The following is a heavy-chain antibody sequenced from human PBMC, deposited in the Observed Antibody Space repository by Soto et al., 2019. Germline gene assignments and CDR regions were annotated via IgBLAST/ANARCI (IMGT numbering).Heavy chain of an antibody. Sequence: QVQLQESGPGLVKPSGTLSLTCAVSSGSISSSNWWSWVRQPPGKGLEWIGEIYHSGSTNYNPSLKSRVTISVDKSKHQFSLKLSSVTAADTAVYYGARYTVVPAANIFDYWGQGTLVTVSS. V-gene: IGHV4-4*02. CDR3: ARYTVVPAANIFDY. D-gene: IGHD2-2*01. CDR2: IYHSGST. J-gene: IGHJ4*02. CDR1: SGSISSSNW.